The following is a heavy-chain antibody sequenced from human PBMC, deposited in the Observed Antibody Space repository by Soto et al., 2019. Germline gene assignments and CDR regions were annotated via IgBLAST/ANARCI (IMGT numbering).Heavy chain of an antibody. V-gene: IGHV4-59*01. CDR3: ASGGTWFDP. Sequence: SETLSLTGNVCGGSISNYYWTWVRQSPEKGLEWIGYMYYNGNINYNPSLKSRVTISIDTSKNQFSLTLKSVTAADTAVYYCASGGTWFDPGGQGVLVTVPQ. CDR2: MYYNGNI. D-gene: IGHD3-16*01. J-gene: IGHJ5*02. CDR1: GGSISNYY.